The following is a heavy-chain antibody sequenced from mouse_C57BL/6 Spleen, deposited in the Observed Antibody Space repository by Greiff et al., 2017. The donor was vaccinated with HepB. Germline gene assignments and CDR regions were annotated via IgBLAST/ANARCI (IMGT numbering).Heavy chain of an antibody. V-gene: IGHV2-9-1*01. CDR1: GFSLTSYA. J-gene: IGHJ4*01. CDR3: ATVYYGSSGYAMDY. D-gene: IGHD1-1*01. CDR2: IWTGGGT. Sequence: VQGVESGPGLVAPSQSLSITCTVSGFSLTSYAISWVRQPPGKGLEWLGVIWTGGGTNYNSALKSRLSISKDNSKSQVFLKMNSLQTDDTARYYCATVYYGSSGYAMDYWGQGTSVTVSS.